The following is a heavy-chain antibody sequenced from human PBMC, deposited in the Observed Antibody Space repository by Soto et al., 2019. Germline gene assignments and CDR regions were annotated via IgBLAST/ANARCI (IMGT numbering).Heavy chain of an antibody. CDR2: IYYSGST. V-gene: IGHV4-39*01. D-gene: IGHD1-7*01. J-gene: IGHJ4*02. Sequence: PSETLSLTCTVSGGSISSSSYYWGWIRQPPGKGLEWIGSIYYSGSTYYNPSLKSRVTISVDTSKNQFSLKLSSVTAADTAVYYCARLSDSLKSPYHWNYGDYWGQGTVVTVSS. CDR3: ARLSDSLKSPYHWNYGDY. CDR1: GGSISSSSYY.